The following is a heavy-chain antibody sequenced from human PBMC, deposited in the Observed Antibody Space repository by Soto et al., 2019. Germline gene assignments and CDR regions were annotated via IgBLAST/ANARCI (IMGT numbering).Heavy chain of an antibody. CDR1: GGTFSSYA. CDR2: IIPIFGTA. V-gene: IGHV1-69*13. J-gene: IGHJ5*02. Sequence: SVKVSCKASGGTFSSYAISWVRQAPGQGLEWMGGIIPIFGTANYAQKFQGRVTITADESTSTAYMELSSLRSEDTAVYYCAIDRGVTMIVVDNWFDPWGQGTLVTVSS. D-gene: IGHD3-22*01. CDR3: AIDRGVTMIVVDNWFDP.